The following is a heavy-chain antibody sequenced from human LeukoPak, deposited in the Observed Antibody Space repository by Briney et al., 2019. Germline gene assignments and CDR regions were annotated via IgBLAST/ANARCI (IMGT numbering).Heavy chain of an antibody. CDR2: ISSSSSYI. J-gene: IGHJ4*02. V-gene: IGHV3-21*01. CDR1: GFTFSSYS. CDR3: ARDAYDSSGLDY. D-gene: IGHD3-22*01. Sequence: GGSLRLSCAASGFTFSSYSMNWVRQAPEKGLEWVSSISSSSSYIYYADSVKGRFTISRDNAKNSLYLQMNSLRAEDTAVYYCARDAYDSSGLDYWGQGTLVTVSS.